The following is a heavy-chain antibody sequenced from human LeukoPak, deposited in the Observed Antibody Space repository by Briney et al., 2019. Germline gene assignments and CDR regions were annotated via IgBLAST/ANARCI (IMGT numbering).Heavy chain of an antibody. CDR3: ARDSLPWFGESRRRWFDP. J-gene: IGHJ5*02. CDR1: GGSISSYY. Sequence: SETLSLTCTVSGGSISSYYWSWIRQPPGKGLEWIGYIYYSGSTNYNPSLKSRVTISVDMSRNQFSLKVNSVTAADTAMYYCARDSLPWFGESRRRWFDPWGQGTLVTVSS. D-gene: IGHD3-10*01. CDR2: IYYSGST. V-gene: IGHV4-59*01.